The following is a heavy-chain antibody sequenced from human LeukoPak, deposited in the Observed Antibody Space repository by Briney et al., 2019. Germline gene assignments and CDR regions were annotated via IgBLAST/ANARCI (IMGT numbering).Heavy chain of an antibody. CDR1: GFSLSSYA. Sequence: GGSLRLSCAASGFSLSSYAMSWVRQAPGKGLEWVSAVSGSGARTYYADSVKGRFTVSRDNSKNTLYLQLNSLRAEDTALYYCARELKIASGTVGFDIWGQGTMVTVSS. CDR3: ARELKIASGTVGFDI. V-gene: IGHV3-23*01. J-gene: IGHJ3*02. CDR2: VSGSGART. D-gene: IGHD6-13*01.